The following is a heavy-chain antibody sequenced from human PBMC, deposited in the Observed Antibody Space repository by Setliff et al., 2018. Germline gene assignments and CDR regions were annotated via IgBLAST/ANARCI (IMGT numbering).Heavy chain of an antibody. J-gene: IGHJ4*02. CDR1: GFTFSSSS. Sequence: GGSLRLSCAASGFTFSSSSMTWVRQAPGKGLEWVSAINGGGTATYYADSVKGRFTISRGNSKNTLYLQMNSLRAEDTAVYYCAKYTRVVTTTCFDYWGQGTLVTVSS. CDR3: AKYTRVVTTTCFDY. D-gene: IGHD2-15*01. V-gene: IGHV3-23*01. CDR2: INGGGTAT.